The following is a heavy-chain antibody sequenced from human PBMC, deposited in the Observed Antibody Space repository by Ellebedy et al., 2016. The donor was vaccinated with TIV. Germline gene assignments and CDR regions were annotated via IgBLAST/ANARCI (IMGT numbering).Heavy chain of an antibody. D-gene: IGHD5-18*01. Sequence: GGSLRLSCAASGFTFNNYGMHWVRQAPGKGLEWVAVIWYDGSNQYYADSVKGRFIISRDDSKNTLYLVIDSLRAEDTAHYFCTREQNEYTDGGNMRYWGQGTLVSV. J-gene: IGHJ4*02. CDR2: IWYDGSNQ. CDR1: GFTFNNYG. V-gene: IGHV3-33*01. CDR3: TREQNEYTDGGNMRY.